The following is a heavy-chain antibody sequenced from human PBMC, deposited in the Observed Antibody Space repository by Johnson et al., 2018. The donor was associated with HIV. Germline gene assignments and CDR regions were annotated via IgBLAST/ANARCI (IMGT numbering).Heavy chain of an antibody. CDR2: TSYDGSNK. CDR1: GFAFSNFG. Sequence: QVQLVESGGGVVQPGRSLRLSCAASGFAFSNFGMHWVRQAQGKGLEWVAVTSYDGSNKYYVDSVKGRFTISRYNSKHTVHLQMNSLRAEDTAVYYCARIAAAAIDAFDIWGQGTMVTVSS. D-gene: IGHD6-13*01. J-gene: IGHJ3*02. V-gene: IGHV3-30*03. CDR3: ARIAAAAIDAFDI.